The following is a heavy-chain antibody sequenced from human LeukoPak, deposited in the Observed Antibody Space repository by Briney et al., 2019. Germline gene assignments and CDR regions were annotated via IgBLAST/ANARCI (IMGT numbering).Heavy chain of an antibody. CDR3: ASESRDYYFDY. CDR1: GGSISSYY. CDR2: IYYSGST. Sequence: KSSETLSLTCTVSGGSISSYYWSWIRQPPGKGLEWIGYIYYSGSTNYNPSLKSRVTISVDTSKNQFSLKLSSVTAADTAVYYCASESRDYYFDYWGQGTLVTVSS. J-gene: IGHJ4*02. V-gene: IGHV4-59*01. D-gene: IGHD5-24*01.